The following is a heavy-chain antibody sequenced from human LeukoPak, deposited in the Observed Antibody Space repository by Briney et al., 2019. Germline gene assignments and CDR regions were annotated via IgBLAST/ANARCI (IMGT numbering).Heavy chain of an antibody. CDR1: GYSFTSYW. CDR3: AGRYYYDSSGYYAFDY. Sequence: GESLKISCKGSGYSFTSYWIGWVRQMPGKGLEWMGIIYPGDSDTRYSPSFQGQVTISADKSISTAYLQWSSLKASDTAMYYCAGRYYYDSSGYYAFDYWGQGTLVTVSS. J-gene: IGHJ4*02. V-gene: IGHV5-51*01. CDR2: IYPGDSDT. D-gene: IGHD3-22*01.